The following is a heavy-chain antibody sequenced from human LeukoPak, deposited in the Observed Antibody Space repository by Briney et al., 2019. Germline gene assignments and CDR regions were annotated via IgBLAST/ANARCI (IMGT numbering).Heavy chain of an antibody. CDR2: ISYDGSNK. Sequence: WGSLRLSCAASGFTFSSYAMHWVRQAPGKGLEWVAVISYDGSNKYYADSVKGRFTISRDNSKNTLYLQMNSLRAEDTAVYYCARGDFWSGPADYWGQGTLVTVSS. J-gene: IGHJ4*02. D-gene: IGHD3-3*01. CDR3: ARGDFWSGPADY. CDR1: GFTFSSYA. V-gene: IGHV3-30-3*01.